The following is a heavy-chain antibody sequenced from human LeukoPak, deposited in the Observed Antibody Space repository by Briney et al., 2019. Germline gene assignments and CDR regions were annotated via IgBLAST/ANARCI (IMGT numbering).Heavy chain of an antibody. V-gene: IGHV4-34*01. J-gene: IGHJ3*02. CDR1: GGSFSGYY. CDR3: AMPRYFYGDSGHTDI. Sequence: SETLSLTCGVYGGSFSGYYWTWIRQSPGKGLEWIGEINYVGRINYNPSLKSRVTISVDTSKRQSSLKLTSVTAADTAVYYCAMPRYFYGDSGHTDIWGQGTMVTVSS. D-gene: IGHD3-10*01. CDR2: INYVGRI.